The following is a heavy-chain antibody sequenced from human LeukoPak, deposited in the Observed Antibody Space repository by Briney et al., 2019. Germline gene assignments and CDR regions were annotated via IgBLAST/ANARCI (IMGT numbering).Heavy chain of an antibody. V-gene: IGHV4-30-4*01. J-gene: IGHJ3*02. CDR3: AREVNVPAGSDGFDI. CDR1: GDSIISANYF. D-gene: IGHD2-2*01. Sequence: SETLSLTCTVYGDSIISANYFWSWIRQPPGEDLEWCGFMPYNGGTSYNPSLRGRATISLDTSKNEFSLRLSSVKASDKAIYYCAREVNVPAGSDGFDIWGQGTMVTVSP. CDR2: MPYNGGT.